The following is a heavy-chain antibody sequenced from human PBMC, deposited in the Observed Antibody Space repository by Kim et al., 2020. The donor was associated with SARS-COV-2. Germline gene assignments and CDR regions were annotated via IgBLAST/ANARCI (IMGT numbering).Heavy chain of an antibody. CDR3: ARGDTIFGVIPHDY. Sequence: ADAAKDRFTISRGNAKNTLYLQMNSLRAEDAAVYYCARGDTIFGVIPHDYWGQGTLVTVSS. V-gene: IGHV3-74*01. D-gene: IGHD3-3*01. J-gene: IGHJ4*02.